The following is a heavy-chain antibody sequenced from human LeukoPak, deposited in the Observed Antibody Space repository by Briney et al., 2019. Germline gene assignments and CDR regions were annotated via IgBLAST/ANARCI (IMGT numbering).Heavy chain of an antibody. CDR2: LRSKANSYAT. CDR3: TRYYYDSSGYYYLFDY. Sequence: PGGSLKLSCAASGFTFSGSAMHWVRQASGKGLEWVGRLRSKANSYATAYAASVKGRFTISRDDSKNTAYLQMNSLKTEDTAVYYCTRYYYDSSGYYYLFDYWGQGTLVTVSS. J-gene: IGHJ4*02. CDR1: GFTFSGSA. V-gene: IGHV3-73*01. D-gene: IGHD3-22*01.